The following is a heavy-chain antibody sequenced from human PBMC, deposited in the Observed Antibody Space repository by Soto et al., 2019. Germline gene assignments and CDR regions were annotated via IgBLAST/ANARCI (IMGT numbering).Heavy chain of an antibody. Sequence: QVQLLQSGTEVKRPGSSVKVSCRASGVSFNSYGSAWVRQAPGRGLEWVGKINPASQLRNYQQSLQGRVNITADTSTRTAYMELSGLTSEDTAVYYCARMKLARLDHWGQGTLVTVSS. J-gene: IGHJ4*02. CDR3: ARMKLARLDH. CDR1: GVSFNSYG. CDR2: INPASQLR. V-gene: IGHV1-69*09.